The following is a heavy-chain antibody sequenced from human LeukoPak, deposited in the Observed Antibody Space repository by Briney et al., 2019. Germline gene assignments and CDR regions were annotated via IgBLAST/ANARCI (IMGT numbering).Heavy chain of an antibody. CDR2: IRYDGSNK. V-gene: IGHV3-30*02. D-gene: IGHD7-27*01. Sequence: GGSLRLSCAAYGFTFSSYGMHWVRQAPGKGLEWVAFIRYDGSNKYYADSVKGRFTISRDNSKNTLYLQMNSLRAEDTAVYYCAKDRGRVGPTGGAFDYWGQGTLVTVSS. CDR3: AKDRGRVGPTGGAFDY. CDR1: GFTFSSYG. J-gene: IGHJ4*02.